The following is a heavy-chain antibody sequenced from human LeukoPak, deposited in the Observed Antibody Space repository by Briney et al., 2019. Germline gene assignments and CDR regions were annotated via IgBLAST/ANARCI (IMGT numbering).Heavy chain of an antibody. CDR2: LHTAGNT. CDR1: GFTFSNYW. J-gene: IGHJ4*02. Sequence: GGSLRLSCAGSGFTFSNYWVHWVRQAPGKGLEWVSVLHTAGNTNYADSVKGRFTITRDKSKNTLYLQVSRLRAEDTAVYYCARGWSSSSYFPFWGQGTLVTVSS. V-gene: IGHV3-66*01. CDR3: ARGWSSSSYFPF. D-gene: IGHD6-6*01.